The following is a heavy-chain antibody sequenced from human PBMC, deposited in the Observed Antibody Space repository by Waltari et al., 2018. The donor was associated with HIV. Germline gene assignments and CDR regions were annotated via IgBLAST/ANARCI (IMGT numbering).Heavy chain of an antibody. CDR2: IYYDGSKK. CDR3: ARDYNYAPDY. J-gene: IGHJ4*02. CDR1: GFTFKNFA. V-gene: IGHV3-33*01. Sequence: QVQLVESGGGVVQPGRSLRRSCAASGFTFKNFAMNWVRQAPGKGLEWVGNIYYDGSKKFYGDSVRGRFTISRDNSKQILYLQMNSLRVEDTALYYCARDYNYAPDYWGQGTLVVVSS. D-gene: IGHD5-18*01.